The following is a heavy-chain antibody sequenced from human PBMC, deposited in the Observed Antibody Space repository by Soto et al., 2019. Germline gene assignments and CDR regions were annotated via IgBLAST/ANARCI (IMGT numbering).Heavy chain of an antibody. J-gene: IGHJ4*02. V-gene: IGHV4-39*01. D-gene: IGHD6-13*01. CDR2: IYYSGST. CDR3: ASTKGSSWYARFDY. Sequence: SETLSLTCTVSGGSISSSSYYWGWIRQPPGKGLEWIGSIYYSGSTYYNPSLKSRVTISVDTSKNQFSLKLSSVTAADTAVYYCASTKGSSWYARFDYWGQGTLVTVSS. CDR1: GGSISSSSYY.